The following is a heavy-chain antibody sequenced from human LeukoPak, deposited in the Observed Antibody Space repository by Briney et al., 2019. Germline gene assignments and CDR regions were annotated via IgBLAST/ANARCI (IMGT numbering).Heavy chain of an antibody. CDR1: GCTFSSYA. CDR2: ISGSGGST. V-gene: IGHV3-23*01. J-gene: IGHJ4*02. CDR3: AKEEIRRGFFDY. Sequence: GGSLRLSCAASGCTFSSYAMSWVRQAPGKGLEWVSAISGSGGSTYYADSVKGRFTISTKNSKNTLYLQMNSLRGEDTAVYYCAKEEIRRGFFDYWGQGTLVTVSS. D-gene: IGHD3-10*01.